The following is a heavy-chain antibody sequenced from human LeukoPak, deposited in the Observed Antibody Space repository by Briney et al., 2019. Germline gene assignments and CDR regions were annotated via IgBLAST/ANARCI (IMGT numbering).Heavy chain of an antibody. CDR3: ARGSDIVVVVAATPKVGWFDP. CDR2: INPNSGGT. J-gene: IGHJ5*02. V-gene: IGHV1-2*04. Sequence: ASVKVSCKASGYTFTGYYMHWVRQAPGQGLEWMGWINPNSGGTNHAQKFQGWVTMTRDTSISTAYMELSRLRSDDTAGYYCARGSDIVVVVAATPKVGWFDPWGQGTLVTVSS. CDR1: GYTFTGYY. D-gene: IGHD2-15*01.